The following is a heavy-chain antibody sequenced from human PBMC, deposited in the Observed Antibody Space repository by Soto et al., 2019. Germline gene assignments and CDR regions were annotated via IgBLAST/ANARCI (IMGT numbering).Heavy chain of an antibody. J-gene: IGHJ6*03. CDR3: ARATRKLIVAVPAATPYYYMDV. D-gene: IGHD2-2*01. Sequence: SETLSLTCAVYGGSFSGYYWSWIRQPPGKGLEWIGEINHSGSTNYSPSLKSRVTISVDTSKNQFSLKLSSVTAADTAVYYCARATRKLIVAVPAATPYYYMDVWGKGTTVTVSS. V-gene: IGHV4-34*01. CDR2: INHSGST. CDR1: GGSFSGYY.